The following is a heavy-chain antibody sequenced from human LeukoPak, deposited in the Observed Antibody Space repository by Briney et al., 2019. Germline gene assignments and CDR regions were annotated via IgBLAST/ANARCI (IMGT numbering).Heavy chain of an antibody. J-gene: IGHJ1*01. D-gene: IGHD1-26*01. CDR2: ISRSSRHV. V-gene: IGHV3-21*06. CDR3: VRDLMGMGATTAYLHH. CDR1: GFTFDDYG. Sequence: GGSLRLSCAASGFTFDDYGMSWVRQAPGKGLEWVSSISRSSRHVYYAGSVKGRFAISRDDGKNSFYLQMNSLRAEDMAVYYSVRDLMGMGATTAYLHHWGQGTLVTVSS.